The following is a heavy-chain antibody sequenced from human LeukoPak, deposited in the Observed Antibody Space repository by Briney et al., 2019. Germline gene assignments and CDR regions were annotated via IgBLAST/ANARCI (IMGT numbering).Heavy chain of an antibody. V-gene: IGHV4-39*07. CDR1: GGSISSSNYY. CDR2: IYYSGST. J-gene: IGHJ4*02. D-gene: IGHD1-26*01. CDR3: TRDRRMGESYYGPEY. Sequence: SETLSLTCTVSGGSISSSNYYWGWIRQPPGKGLEWIGSIYYSGSTYYNPSLRSRVSISVDTSKNQFSLKLSSVTAADTAVYYCTRDRRMGESYYGPEYWGQGILVTVSS.